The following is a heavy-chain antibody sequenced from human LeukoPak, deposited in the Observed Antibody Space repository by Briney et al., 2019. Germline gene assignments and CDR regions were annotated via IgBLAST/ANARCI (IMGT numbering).Heavy chain of an antibody. V-gene: IGHV1-18*01. Sequence: GASVKVSCKASGYTFTSYGISWVRQASGQGLEWMGWISAYNGNTNYAQKLQGRVTMTTDTSTSTAYMELRSLRSDDTAVYYCARDSTILKDDWFDPWGQGTLVTVSS. J-gene: IGHJ5*02. D-gene: IGHD3-3*01. CDR1: GYTFTSYG. CDR2: ISAYNGNT. CDR3: ARDSTILKDDWFDP.